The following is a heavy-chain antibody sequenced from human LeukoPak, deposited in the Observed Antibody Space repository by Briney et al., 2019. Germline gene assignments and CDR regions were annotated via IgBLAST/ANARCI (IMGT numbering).Heavy chain of an antibody. Sequence: GGSLRLSCAASGFTFSSYWMSWVRQAPGKGLEWVANIKQDGSEKYYVDSVKGRFTISRDNAKNSLYLQMNSLRAEDTALYYCAGGRGYHYYYMDVWGKGTTVTISS. V-gene: IGHV3-7*03. CDR2: IKQDGSEK. J-gene: IGHJ6*03. D-gene: IGHD3-10*01. CDR1: GFTFSSYW. CDR3: AGGRGYHYYYMDV.